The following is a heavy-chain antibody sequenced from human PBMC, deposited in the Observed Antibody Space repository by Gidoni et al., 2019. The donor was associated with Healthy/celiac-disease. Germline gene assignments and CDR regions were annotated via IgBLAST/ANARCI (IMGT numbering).Heavy chain of an antibody. CDR2: IYYSGST. Sequence: QVQLQESGPGLVKPSQTLSLTCTVSGGSISSGGYYWSWIRQHPGKGLEWIGYIYYSGSTYYNPSLKSRVTISVDTSKNQFSLKLSSVTAADTAVYYCARDIGRQQLVPSGHWFDPWGQGTLVTVSS. J-gene: IGHJ5*02. V-gene: IGHV4-31*03. CDR3: ARDIGRQQLVPSGHWFDP. CDR1: GGSISSGGYY. D-gene: IGHD6-13*01.